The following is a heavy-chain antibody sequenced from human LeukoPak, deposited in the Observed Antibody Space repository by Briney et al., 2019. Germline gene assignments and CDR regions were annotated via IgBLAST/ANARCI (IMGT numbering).Heavy chain of an antibody. CDR2: ISAYNGNT. CDR3: ARDRWFGELLSHYYYGMDV. Sequence: ASVKVSCKASGYTFTSYGISWVRQAPGQGLEWMGWISAYNGNTNYAQKLQGRVTMTTDTSTSTAYMELRSLRYDDTAVNYCARDRWFGELLSHYYYGMDVWGQGTTVTVSS. J-gene: IGHJ6*02. CDR1: GYTFTSYG. V-gene: IGHV1-18*01. D-gene: IGHD3-10*01.